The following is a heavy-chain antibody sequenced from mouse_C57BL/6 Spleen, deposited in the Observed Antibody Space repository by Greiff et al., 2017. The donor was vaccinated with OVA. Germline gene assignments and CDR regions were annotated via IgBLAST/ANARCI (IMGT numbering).Heavy chain of an antibody. V-gene: IGHV5-17*01. CDR3: ARRGLLNYAMDY. CDR1: GFTFSDYG. D-gene: IGHD2-3*01. Sequence: DVKLVEPGGGLVKPGGSLKLSCAASGFTFSDYGMHWVRQAPEKGLEWVAYISSGSSTIYYADTVKGRFTISRDKAKNTLFLQMTRLVAEDTALYYCARRGLLNYAMDYWGQGTSVTVSS. CDR2: ISSGSSTI. J-gene: IGHJ4*01.